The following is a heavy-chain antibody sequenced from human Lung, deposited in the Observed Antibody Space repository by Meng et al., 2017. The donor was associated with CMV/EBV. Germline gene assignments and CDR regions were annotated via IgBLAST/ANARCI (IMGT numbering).Heavy chain of an antibody. V-gene: IGHV3-48*03. CDR2: ISGSGATI. CDR3: ARAGFCNSPTCRSAFDV. Sequence: SCSASGFTFNRYEMHWVRQAPGKGLGWVSYISGSGATIYYADSVKGRFTISRDNAKNLLYVQMNSLRAEDTALYYCARAGFCNSPTCRSAFDVWXRGTVVTVSS. J-gene: IGHJ3*01. D-gene: IGHD2-2*01. CDR1: GFTFNRYE.